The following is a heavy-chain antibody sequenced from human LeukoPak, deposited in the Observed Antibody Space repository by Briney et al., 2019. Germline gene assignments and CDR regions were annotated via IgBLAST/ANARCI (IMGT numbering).Heavy chain of an antibody. CDR3: ARARYREINYAYAGGFHYMDV. J-gene: IGHJ6*03. CDR2: ISYSGST. Sequence: PSETLSLTCTVSGGSLSPYYWSWIRQSPGKGLEWIGYISYSGSTNSHPSLKSRVTISVDMSKPQFYLELSSVTAADTAVYYCARARYREINYAYAGGFHYMDVWGKGTTVTVSS. V-gene: IGHV4-59*01. CDR1: GGSLSPYY. D-gene: IGHD1-26*01.